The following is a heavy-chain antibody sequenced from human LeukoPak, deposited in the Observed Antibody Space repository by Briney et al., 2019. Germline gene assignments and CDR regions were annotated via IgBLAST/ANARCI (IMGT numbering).Heavy chain of an antibody. CDR3: AKDFTIFGVVVFDY. J-gene: IGHJ4*02. D-gene: IGHD3-3*01. V-gene: IGHV3-11*01. CDR2: ISSSGSTI. Sequence: GGSLRLSCAASGFTFSDYYMSWIRQAPGKGLEWVSYISSSGSTIYYADSVKGRFTISRDNSKNTLYLQMNSLRAEDTAVYYCAKDFTIFGVVVFDYWGQGTLVTVSS. CDR1: GFTFSDYY.